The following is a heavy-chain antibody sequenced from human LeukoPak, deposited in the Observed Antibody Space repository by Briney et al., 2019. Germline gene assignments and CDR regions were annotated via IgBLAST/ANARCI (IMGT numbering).Heavy chain of an antibody. V-gene: IGHV1-18*01. CDR3: ARLNSGSRYDAFDI. D-gene: IGHD1-26*01. J-gene: IGHJ3*02. CDR2: ISAYNGNT. CDR1: GYTFTSYG. Sequence: ASVKVSCKASGYTFTSYGISWVRQAPGQELEWMGWISAYNGNTNYAQKLQGRVTMTTDTSTSTAYMELRSLRSDDTAVYYCARLNSGSRYDAFDIWGQGTMVTVSS.